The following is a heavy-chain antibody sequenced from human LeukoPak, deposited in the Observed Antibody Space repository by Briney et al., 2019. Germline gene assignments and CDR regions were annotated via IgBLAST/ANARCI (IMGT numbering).Heavy chain of an antibody. V-gene: IGHV4-34*01. Sequence: PSETLSLTCAVYGGSFIGFHWNWIRQPPGKGLEWIGDINHSGSTNYNPSLKSRVTISVDTSKNQCSLRLSSVTAADTAVYYCARLRGATVAHNWFDPWGQGTLVTVSS. J-gene: IGHJ5*02. CDR2: INHSGST. CDR1: GGSFIGFH. CDR3: ARLRGATVAHNWFDP. D-gene: IGHD6-19*01.